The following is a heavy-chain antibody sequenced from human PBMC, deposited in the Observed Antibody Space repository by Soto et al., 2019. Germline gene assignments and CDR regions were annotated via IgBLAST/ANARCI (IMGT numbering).Heavy chain of an antibody. Sequence: GGSLRLSCAASGFTFSSYSMNWVRQAPGKGLEWVSSISSSSSYIYYADSVKGRFTISRDNAKNSLYLQMNSLRAEDTAVYYCARDQSGGTTGLNWFDPWGQGTLVTVSS. J-gene: IGHJ5*02. CDR3: ARDQSGGTTGLNWFDP. CDR1: GFTFSSYS. V-gene: IGHV3-21*01. CDR2: ISSSSSYI. D-gene: IGHD1-1*01.